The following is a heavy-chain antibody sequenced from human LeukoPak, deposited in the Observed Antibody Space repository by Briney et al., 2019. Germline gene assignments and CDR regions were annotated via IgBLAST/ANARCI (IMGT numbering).Heavy chain of an antibody. CDR1: GGTFSSYA. D-gene: IGHD3-9*01. V-gene: IGHV1-69*13. J-gene: IGHJ4*02. CDR3: ARAPGGGWLLFNYFDY. CDR2: IIPIFGTA. Sequence: VASVKVSCKASGGTFSSYAISWVRQAPGQGLEWMGGIIPIFGTANYAQKFQGRVTITADESTSTAYMELSSLRSEDTAVYYCARAPGGGWLLFNYFDYWGQGTLVTVSS.